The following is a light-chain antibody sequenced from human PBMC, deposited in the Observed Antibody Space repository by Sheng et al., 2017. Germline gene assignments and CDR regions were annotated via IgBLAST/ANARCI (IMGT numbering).Light chain of an antibody. J-gene: IGLJ2*01. CDR3: QVWDSSGDHVV. Sequence: SYVLTQSPSVSVAPGQTARITCGGINIQKKSVHWYLQKPGQAPVLVAYDDRDRPSGIPERFSGSNSGTTAALTITRVEAGDEADYYCQVWDSSGDHVVFGGGTKLTVL. CDR1: NIQKKS. V-gene: IGLV3-21*02. CDR2: DDR.